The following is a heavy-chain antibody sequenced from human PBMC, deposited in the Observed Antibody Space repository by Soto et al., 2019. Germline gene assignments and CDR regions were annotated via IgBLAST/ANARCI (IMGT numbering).Heavy chain of an antibody. J-gene: IGHJ6*02. CDR1: GGSFSGYY. CDR3: ARGFADYYGSGSYYGGRGMDV. Sequence: PSETLSLTCAVYGGSFSGYYWSWIRQPPGKGLEWIGEINHSGSTNYNPSLKSRVTISVDTSKNQFSLKLSSVTAADTAVYYCARGFADYYGSGSYYGGRGMDVWGQGTTVTVSS. V-gene: IGHV4-34*01. CDR2: INHSGST. D-gene: IGHD3-10*01.